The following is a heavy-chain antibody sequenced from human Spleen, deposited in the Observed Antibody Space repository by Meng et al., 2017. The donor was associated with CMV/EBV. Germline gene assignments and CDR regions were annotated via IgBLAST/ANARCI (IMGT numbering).Heavy chain of an antibody. CDR1: GFTFSSYA. V-gene: IGHV3-23*01. Sequence: GESLKISCAASGFTFSSYAMSWVRQAPGKGLEWVSAISGSGGSTYYADSVKGRFTISRDNSKNTLYLQMNSLRAADTAVYYCAKDYFAFWSGYPNYAMDVWGQGTTVTVSS. J-gene: IGHJ6*02. CDR3: AKDYFAFWSGYPNYAMDV. CDR2: ISGSGGST. D-gene: IGHD3-3*01.